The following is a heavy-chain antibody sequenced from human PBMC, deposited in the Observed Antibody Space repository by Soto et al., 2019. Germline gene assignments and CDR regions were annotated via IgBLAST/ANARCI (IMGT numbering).Heavy chain of an antibody. D-gene: IGHD5-12*01. V-gene: IGHV1-18*01. CDR1: GYTFTSYG. CDR2: ISAYNGNT. J-gene: IGHJ6*02. Sequence: QVQLVQSGAEVKKPGASVKVSCKASGYTFTSYGISWVRQAPGQGLEWMGWISAYNGNTNYAQKLQGRVTMTTDTSTSTAYMELRSLRSDDTAMYYCAIPTMVTPDYYYGMDVWGQGTTVTVSS. CDR3: AIPTMVTPDYYYGMDV.